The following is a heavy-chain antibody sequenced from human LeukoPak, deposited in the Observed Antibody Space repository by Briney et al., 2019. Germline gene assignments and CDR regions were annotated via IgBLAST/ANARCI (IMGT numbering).Heavy chain of an antibody. V-gene: IGHV4-34*01. CDR3: ARGRSRGGGYYVY. J-gene: IGHJ4*02. CDR2: INHSGST. D-gene: IGHD1-26*01. Sequence: PSETLSLTCAVYGGSFSGYYWSWIRQPPGKGLEWIGEINHSGSTNYNPSLKSRVTISVDTSKNQFSLKLSSVTAADTAVYYCARGRSRGGGYYVYWGQGTLVTVSS. CDR1: GGSFSGYY.